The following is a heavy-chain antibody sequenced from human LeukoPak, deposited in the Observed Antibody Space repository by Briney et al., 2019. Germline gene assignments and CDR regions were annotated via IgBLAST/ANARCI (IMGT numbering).Heavy chain of an antibody. CDR3: ARQGYGGNPQGAADY. CDR1: GGTFSSYA. CDR2: IIPIFGTA. V-gene: IGHV1-69*13. Sequence: SVKVSCKASGGTFSSYAISWVRQAPGQGLEWMGGIIPIFGTANYAQKFQGRVTITADESTSTAYMELRSLRSDDTAVYYCARQGYGGNPQGAADYWGQGTLVTVSS. J-gene: IGHJ4*02. D-gene: IGHD4-23*01.